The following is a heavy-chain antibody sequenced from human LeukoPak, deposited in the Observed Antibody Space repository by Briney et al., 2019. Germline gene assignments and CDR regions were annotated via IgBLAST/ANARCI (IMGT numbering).Heavy chain of an antibody. Sequence: SQTLSLTCTVSGASISSGDYFWTWIRQPPGKGLEWIGYIYFSGSTYYNPSLKSRLTISIDTSKNQFSLRLTSVTAADTAVYYYARDSNCSGGRCYSTNWFDPWGQGTLVTVSS. CDR2: IYFSGST. V-gene: IGHV4-30-4*01. CDR1: GASISSGDYF. D-gene: IGHD2-15*01. CDR3: ARDSNCSGGRCYSTNWFDP. J-gene: IGHJ5*02.